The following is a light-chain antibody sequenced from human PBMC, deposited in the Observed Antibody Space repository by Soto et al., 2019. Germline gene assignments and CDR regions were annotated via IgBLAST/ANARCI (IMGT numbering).Light chain of an antibody. CDR3: QQYNSYSWA. Sequence: AAQVPQSPYSLAAPVGARVPITCRASHGIRSDLAWYQQTPGKAPKLLIYDASRLESGVPFRFSGSGSGTDFTLTISSLQPEDFATYYCQQYNSYSWAFGQGTKVDI. V-gene: IGKV1-13*02. CDR2: DAS. J-gene: IGKJ1*01. CDR1: HGIRSD.